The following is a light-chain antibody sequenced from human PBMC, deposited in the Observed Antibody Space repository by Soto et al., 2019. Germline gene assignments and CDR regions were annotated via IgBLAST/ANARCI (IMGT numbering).Light chain of an antibody. V-gene: IGKV3-20*01. J-gene: IGKJ1*01. CDR1: QSVSSSY. Sequence: EIVLTQSPGTLSLSPGERATLSCRASQSVSSSYLAWYQQKPGQAPRLLIYGASSRATGIPDRFSGSGSGTDFPLTISRLEPEDFAVYYCQQYGSSFWTFGQGTKVDNK. CDR2: GAS. CDR3: QQYGSSFWT.